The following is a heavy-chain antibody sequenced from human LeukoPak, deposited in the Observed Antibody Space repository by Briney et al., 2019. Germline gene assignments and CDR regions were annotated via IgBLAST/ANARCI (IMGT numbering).Heavy chain of an antibody. Sequence: PSQTLSLTCTVSGGSISSGSYYWSWIRQPAGKGLEWIGRIYTSGSTNYNPSLKSRVTISVDTSKNLFSLKLSSVTAADTAVYYCARGLEMATIQRWGYFDYWGQGTLVTVSS. V-gene: IGHV4-61*02. CDR3: ARGLEMATIQRWGYFDY. J-gene: IGHJ4*02. CDR2: IYTSGST. D-gene: IGHD5-24*01. CDR1: GGSISSGSYY.